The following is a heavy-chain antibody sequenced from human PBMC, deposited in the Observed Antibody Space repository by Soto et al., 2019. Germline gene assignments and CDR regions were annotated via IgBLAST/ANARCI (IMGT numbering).Heavy chain of an antibody. CDR3: ARDLWTANDSSGSQTEFDY. D-gene: IGHD3-22*01. CDR1: GGSISTSSYY. CDR2: FYYSGST. J-gene: IGHJ4*02. Sequence: PSETLTLTCTVSGGSISTSSYYWGWIRQPPGRGLEWIGSFYYSGSTYYNSSLKSRVNISVDTSKNQFSLKLRSDDTAVYYCARDLWTANDSSGSQTEFDYWGQGTLLTVSS. V-gene: IGHV4-39*07.